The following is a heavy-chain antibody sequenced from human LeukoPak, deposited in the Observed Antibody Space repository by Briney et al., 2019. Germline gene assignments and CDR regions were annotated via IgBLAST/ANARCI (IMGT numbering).Heavy chain of an antibody. CDR1: GFTFSSYS. Sequence: GGSLRLSCAASGFTFSSYSMLWVRQAPGKGLEWVSYISSSSSTIYYADSVKGRFTISRDNAKNSLYLQMNTLRAEDTAVYYCARDRHKYNYDSGGHQPYRGQRTLWTASS. CDR2: ISSSSSTI. CDR3: ARDRHKYNYDSGGHQPY. J-gene: IGHJ4*02. V-gene: IGHV3-48*01. D-gene: IGHD3-22*01.